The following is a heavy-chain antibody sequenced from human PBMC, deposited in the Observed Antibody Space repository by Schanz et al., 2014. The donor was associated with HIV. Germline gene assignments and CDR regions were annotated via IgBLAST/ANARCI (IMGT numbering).Heavy chain of an antibody. V-gene: IGHV3-30*03. CDR2: ISYDGSNK. CDR1: GFIFSNYG. CDR3: ARVANWDYYGLDV. Sequence: QVQLVESGGGVVQPGRSLRLSCAVSGFIFSNYGMHWVRQAPGKGLEWVAFISYDGSNKYYADSVKGRFTISRDNSKNTLYLQMNSLRAEDTAVYYCARVANWDYYGLDVWGQGTTVTVSS. J-gene: IGHJ6*02. D-gene: IGHD3-16*01.